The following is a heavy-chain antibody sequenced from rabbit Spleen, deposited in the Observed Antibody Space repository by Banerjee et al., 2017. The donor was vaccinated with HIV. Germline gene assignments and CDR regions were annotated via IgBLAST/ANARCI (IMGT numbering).Heavy chain of an antibody. V-gene: IGHV1S40*01. D-gene: IGHD1-1*01. Sequence: QSLEESGGGLVKPGASLTLTCTASGFSFSNRYWICWVRQAPGKGLEWIACIDTGSSGDTYYASWAKGRFTISKTSSTTVTLQMTSLTAADTATYFCARDLPGVIGWNFGWWGQGTLVTVS. CDR1: GFSFSNRYW. CDR3: ARDLPGVIGWNFGW. J-gene: IGHJ4*01. CDR2: IDTGSSGDT.